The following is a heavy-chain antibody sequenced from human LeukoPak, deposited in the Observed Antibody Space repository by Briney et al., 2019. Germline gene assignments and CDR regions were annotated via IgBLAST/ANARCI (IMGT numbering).Heavy chain of an antibody. Sequence: ASVKVSCKASGYTFTDYYMHWVRQAPGQGLEWMGWINPNSGGTNYAQQFQGRVTMTRDTFISTAYMELSNLRSDDTAVYYCARGIAAAGGRWFDPWGQGTLVTVSS. V-gene: IGHV1-2*02. CDR2: INPNSGGT. CDR3: ARGIAAAGGRWFDP. J-gene: IGHJ5*02. D-gene: IGHD6-13*01. CDR1: GYTFTDYY.